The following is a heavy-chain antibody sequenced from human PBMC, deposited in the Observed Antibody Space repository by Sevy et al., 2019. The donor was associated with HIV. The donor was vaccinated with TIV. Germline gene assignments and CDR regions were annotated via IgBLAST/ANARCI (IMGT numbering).Heavy chain of an antibody. D-gene: IGHD3-3*01. CDR1: GLTVSSYF. CDR2: IYIGGST. CDR3: ARGKRISDYYGSFDY. V-gene: IGHV3-53*01. Sequence: GGSLRLSCAASGLTVSSYFMSWVRQAPGKGLEWVSVIYIGGSTYYADSVTGRFTISRDDSKNTLYLQMNSLRAEDTAVYYCARGKRISDYYGSFDYWGQGTLVTVSS. J-gene: IGHJ4*02.